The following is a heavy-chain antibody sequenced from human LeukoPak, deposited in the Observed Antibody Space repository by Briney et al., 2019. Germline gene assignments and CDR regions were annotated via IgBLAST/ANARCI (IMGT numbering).Heavy chain of an antibody. CDR1: GFTLNTYS. J-gene: IGHJ6*02. D-gene: IGHD3-16*01. Sequence: WGSLRLSCAASGFTLNTYSMNWVRQAPGKGLEWVASINHNGNVNYYVDSVKGRFTISRDNAKNSLYLQMSNLRAEDTAVYFCARGGGLDVWGQGATVTVSS. CDR2: INHNGNVN. CDR3: ARGGGLDV. V-gene: IGHV3-7*03.